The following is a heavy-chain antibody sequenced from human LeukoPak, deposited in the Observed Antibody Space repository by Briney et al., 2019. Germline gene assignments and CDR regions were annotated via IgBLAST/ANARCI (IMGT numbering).Heavy chain of an antibody. J-gene: IGHJ6*02. CDR3: AKDRGSGWSNYGMDV. V-gene: IGHV3-30*18. Sequence: GRSLRLSCAASGFTFSSYGTHWVRQAPGKGLEWVAVISYDGSNKYYADSVKGRFTISRDNSKNTLYLQMNSLRAEDTAVYYCAKDRGSGWSNYGMDVWGQGTTVTVSS. CDR2: ISYDGSNK. CDR1: GFTFSSYG. D-gene: IGHD6-19*01.